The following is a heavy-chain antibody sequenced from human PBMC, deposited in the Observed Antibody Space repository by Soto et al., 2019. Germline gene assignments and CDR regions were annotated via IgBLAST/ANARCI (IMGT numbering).Heavy chain of an antibody. Sequence: QLQLQESGPGLVKPSETLSLTCTVSGGSISSSSYYWGWIRQPPGKGLEWIGSIYYSGSTYYNPSLKNRVTISVDTSKNQFSLKRSSVTAADTAVYYCARLGGFGGTNWFDPWGQGTLVTVSS. CDR1: GGSISSSSYY. CDR2: IYYSGST. CDR3: ARLGGFGGTNWFDP. D-gene: IGHD3-10*01. J-gene: IGHJ5*02. V-gene: IGHV4-39*01.